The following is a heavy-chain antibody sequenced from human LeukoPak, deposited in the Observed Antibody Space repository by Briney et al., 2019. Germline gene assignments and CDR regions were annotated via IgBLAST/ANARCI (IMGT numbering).Heavy chain of an antibody. CDR1: EFTFSSYS. CDR3: ARGGYGANDDAFDI. V-gene: IGHV3-48*02. D-gene: IGHD4-23*01. CDR2: ISSSTNTI. J-gene: IGHJ3*02. Sequence: HTGGSLRLSCAASEFTFSSYSMNWVRQAPGKGLEWVSYISSSTNTIYYADSVKGRFTISRDNAKNSLFLQMNSLRDEDTAVYYCARGGYGANDDAFDIWGQGTMVTVSS.